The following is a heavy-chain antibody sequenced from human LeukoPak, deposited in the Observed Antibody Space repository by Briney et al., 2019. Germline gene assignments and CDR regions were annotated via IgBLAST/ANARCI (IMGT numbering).Heavy chain of an antibody. CDR2: IYPTGNT. J-gene: IGHJ6*03. CDR1: GGSIISYY. V-gene: IGHV4-4*07. Sequence: SQTLSLTCTVSGGSIISYYWSWIRQPAGKGPEWIGRIYPTGNTDYNPSLKPRVTMSTDLSKTQFSLRLRSVTAADTPVYYCARLKFYDSTGYSPGYYMDVWGKGTAVTVSS. CDR3: ARLKFYDSTGYSPGYYMDV. D-gene: IGHD3-22*01.